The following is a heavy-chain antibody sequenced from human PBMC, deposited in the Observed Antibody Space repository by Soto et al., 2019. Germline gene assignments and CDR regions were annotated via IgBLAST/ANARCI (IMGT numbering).Heavy chain of an antibody. J-gene: IGHJ6*02. V-gene: IGHV4-59*12. CDR1: GGSISSYY. D-gene: IGHD6-13*01. Sequence: SETLSLTCTVSGGSISSYYWSWIRQPPGKGLEWIGYIYYGGSTNYNPSLKSRVTISVDTSKNQFSLKLSSVTAADTAMYYCARTSAAGKYYYGMDVWGQGTTVTVSS. CDR3: ARTSAAGKYYYGMDV. CDR2: IYYGGST.